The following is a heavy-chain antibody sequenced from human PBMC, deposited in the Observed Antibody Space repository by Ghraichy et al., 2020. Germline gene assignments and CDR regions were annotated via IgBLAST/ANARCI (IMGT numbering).Heavy chain of an antibody. CDR2: ISWNSGSI. CDR3: AKSWGGELFFDY. D-gene: IGHD3-10*01. Sequence: LSLTCAASGFTFDDYAMHWVRQAPGKGLEWVSGISWNSGSIGYADSVKGRFTISRDNAKNSLYLQMNSLRAEDTALYYCAKSWGGELFFDYWGQGTLVTVSS. J-gene: IGHJ4*02. CDR1: GFTFDDYA. V-gene: IGHV3-9*01.